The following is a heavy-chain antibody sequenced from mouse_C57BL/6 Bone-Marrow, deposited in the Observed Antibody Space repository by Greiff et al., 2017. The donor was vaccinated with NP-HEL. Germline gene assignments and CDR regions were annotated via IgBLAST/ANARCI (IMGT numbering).Heavy chain of an antibody. CDR3: ARGSNYLYAMDY. D-gene: IGHD2-5*01. J-gene: IGHJ4*01. V-gene: IGHV3-1*01. CDR1: GYSITSGYD. Sequence: EVQLQQSGPGMVKPSQSLSLTCTVTGYSITSGYDWHWIRHFPGNKLEWMGYISYSGSTNYNPSLKSRISITHDTSKNHFFLKLNSVTTEDTATYYCARGSNYLYAMDYWGQGTSVTVSS. CDR2: ISYSGST.